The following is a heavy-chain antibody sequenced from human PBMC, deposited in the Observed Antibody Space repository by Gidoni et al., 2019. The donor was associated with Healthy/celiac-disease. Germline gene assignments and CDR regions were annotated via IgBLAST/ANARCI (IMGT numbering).Heavy chain of an antibody. Sequence: QVQLVQSGAEVKKPGSSVKVSCKASGGTFSSYAISWVRQAPGQGLEWMGGIIPIFGTANYAQKFQGRVTITADKSTSTAYMELSSLRSEDTAVYYCARGTSEEWLFSRPPRPPYYYMDVWGKGTTVTVSS. CDR3: ARGTSEEWLFSRPPRPPYYYMDV. J-gene: IGHJ6*03. CDR1: GGTFSSYA. CDR2: IIPIFGTA. D-gene: IGHD3-3*01. V-gene: IGHV1-69*06.